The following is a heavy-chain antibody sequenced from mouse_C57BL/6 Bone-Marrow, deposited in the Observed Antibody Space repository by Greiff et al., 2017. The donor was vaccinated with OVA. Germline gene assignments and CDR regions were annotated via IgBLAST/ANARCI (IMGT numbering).Heavy chain of an antibody. CDR2: IDPSDSYT. J-gene: IGHJ3*01. CDR1: GYTFTSYW. CDR3: AREGQLRPFAY. Sequence: VKLQQPGAELVKPGASVKLSCKASGYTFTSYWMQWVKQRPGQGLEWIGEIDPSDSYTNSNQKFKGKATLTVDTSSSTAYMQLSSLTSEDSAVYYCAREGQLRPFAYWGQGTLVTVSA. V-gene: IGHV1-50*01. D-gene: IGHD3-2*02.